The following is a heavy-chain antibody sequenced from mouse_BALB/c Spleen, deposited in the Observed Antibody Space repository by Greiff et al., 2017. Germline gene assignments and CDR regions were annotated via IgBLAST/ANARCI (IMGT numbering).Heavy chain of an antibody. V-gene: IGHV1S137*01. J-gene: IGHJ4*01. D-gene: IGHD2-2*01. Sequence: VQLQQSGAELVRPGVSVKISCKGSGYTFTDYAMHWVKQSHAKSLEWIGVISTYYGDASYNQKFKGKATMTVDKSSSTAYMELARLTSEDSAIYYCATYGYDGDYYAMDYWGQGTSVTGSS. CDR2: ISTYYGDA. CDR3: ATYGYDGDYYAMDY. CDR1: GYTFTDYA.